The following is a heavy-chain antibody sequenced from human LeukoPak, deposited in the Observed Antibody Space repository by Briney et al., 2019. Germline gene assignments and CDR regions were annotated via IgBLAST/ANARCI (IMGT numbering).Heavy chain of an antibody. J-gene: IGHJ4*02. Sequence: SETLSLTCTVSGGSISSYYWSWIRQPPGKGLEWIGYIYYSGSTNYNPSLKSRVTISVDTSKNQFSLKLGSVTAADTAVYYCARSTFGVVITPDYWGQGTLVTVSS. CDR3: ARSTFGVVITPDY. CDR1: GGSISSYY. V-gene: IGHV4-59*01. D-gene: IGHD3-3*02. CDR2: IYYSGST.